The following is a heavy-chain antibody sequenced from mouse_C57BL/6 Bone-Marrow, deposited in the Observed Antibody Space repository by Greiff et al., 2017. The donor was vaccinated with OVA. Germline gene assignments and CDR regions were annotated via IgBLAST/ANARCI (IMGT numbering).Heavy chain of an antibody. CDR1: GFTFSSYG. V-gene: IGHV5-6*01. CDR2: ISSGGSYT. Sequence: EVQGVESGGDLVKPGGSLKLSCAASGFTFSSYGMSWVRQTPDKRLEWVATISSGGSYTYYPDSVKGRFTISRDNAKNTLYLQMSSLKSEDTAMYYCARGYFDVWGTGTTVTVSS. J-gene: IGHJ1*03. CDR3: ARGYFDV.